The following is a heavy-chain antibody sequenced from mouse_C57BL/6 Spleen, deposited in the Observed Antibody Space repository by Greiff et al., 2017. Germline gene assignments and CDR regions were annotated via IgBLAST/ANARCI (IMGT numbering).Heavy chain of an antibody. CDR2: IYPGSGST. CDR1: GYTFTSYW. J-gene: IGHJ4*01. Sequence: QVQLQQPGAELVKPGASVKMSCKASGYTFTSYWITWVKQRPGHGLEWIGDIYPGSGSTNYNETFKSKATLTVDTSSSTAYMQLSSLTSEDSAVYSCARMDYSGSADYAVDYWGQGTSVTVSS. CDR3: ARMDYSGSADYAVDY. V-gene: IGHV1-55*01. D-gene: IGHD1-1*01.